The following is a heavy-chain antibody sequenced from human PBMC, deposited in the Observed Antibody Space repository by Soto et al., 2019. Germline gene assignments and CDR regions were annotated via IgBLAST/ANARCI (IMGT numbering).Heavy chain of an antibody. V-gene: IGHV7-4-1*01. CDR1: GYTFTSYA. J-gene: IGHJ5*02. CDR2: INTNTGNP. CDR3: ARVSGPTSYCGGDCYSGNWFDP. D-gene: IGHD2-21*02. Sequence: AAVKVSCKASGYTFTSYAMNWVRQAPGQGLEWMGWINTNTGNPTYAQGFTGRFVFSLDTSVSTAYLQICSLKAEDTAVYYCARVSGPTSYCGGDCYSGNWFDPWGQGTLVTVSS.